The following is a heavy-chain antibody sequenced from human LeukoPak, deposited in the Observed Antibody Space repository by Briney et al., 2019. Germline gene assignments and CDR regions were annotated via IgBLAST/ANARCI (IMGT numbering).Heavy chain of an antibody. Sequence: ASVKVSCKASGYTFTGYYMHWVRQAPGQGLEWMGWINPNSGGTNYAQKFQGRVTMTRDTSISTAYMELSRLRSDDTAVYYCARDKNLLGTALIGYWGQGTLVTVSS. CDR1: GYTFTGYY. D-gene: IGHD3-22*01. J-gene: IGHJ4*02. CDR2: INPNSGGT. CDR3: ARDKNLLGTALIGY. V-gene: IGHV1-2*02.